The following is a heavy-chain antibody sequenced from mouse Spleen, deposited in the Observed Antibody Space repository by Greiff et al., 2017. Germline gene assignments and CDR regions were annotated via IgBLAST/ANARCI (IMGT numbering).Heavy chain of an antibody. Sequence: QVQLQQSGPGLVQPSQSLSITCTVSGFSFTSYGVHWVRQSPGKGLEWLGVIWRGGSTDYNAAFMSRLSITKDNSKSQVFFKMNSLQADDTAIYYCARHSRGDYAMDYWGQGTSVTVSS. CDR3: ARHSRGDYAMDY. J-gene: IGHJ4*01. V-gene: IGHV2-5*01. CDR2: IWRGGST. D-gene: IGHD1-1*01. CDR1: GFSFTSYG.